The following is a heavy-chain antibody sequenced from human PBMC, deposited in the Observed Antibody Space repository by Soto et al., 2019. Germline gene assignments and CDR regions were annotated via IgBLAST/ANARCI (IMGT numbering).Heavy chain of an antibody. CDR3: ARAYTPVGY. CDR1: GYTFTSYG. V-gene: IGHV1-18*01. CDR2: ISAYNGNT. D-gene: IGHD2-2*02. J-gene: IGHJ4*02. Sequence: QVQLVQSGAEVKKPGASVKVSCKASGYTFTSYGISWVRQAPGQVLEWMGWISAYNGNTNYAQKLEGRVTMTKDTSTRTASIDLSSLGADATGLYSSARAYTPVGYWCQGCLASVSP.